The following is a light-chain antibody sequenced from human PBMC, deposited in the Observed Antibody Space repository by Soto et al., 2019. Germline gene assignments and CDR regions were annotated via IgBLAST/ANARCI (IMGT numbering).Light chain of an antibody. CDR2: ANT. CDR3: QSYDSGLSAVV. J-gene: IGLJ2*01. V-gene: IGLV1-40*01. CDR1: RSNIGADYA. Sequence: QAVVTQPPSVSGAPGQRITISCTGSRSNIGADYAVHWYQQLPGAAPKLLIYANTNRPSGVPDRFSGSKSGTSASLAITGLQTEDEADYYCQSYDSGLSAVVFGGGTKLTVL.